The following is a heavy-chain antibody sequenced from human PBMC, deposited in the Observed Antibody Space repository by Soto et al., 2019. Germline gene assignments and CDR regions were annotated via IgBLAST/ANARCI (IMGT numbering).Heavy chain of an antibody. J-gene: IGHJ5*02. CDR1: GFPFGAYG. CDR2: SRSKAYSATT. D-gene: IGHD6-6*01. Sequence: PGGSLRLSFTPLGFPFGAYGMSWFRQSPGKGREGVGLSRSKAYSATTEYAASVKRRFIISRDDSKSIAYLQMNSLKTEDTAVYCCSRAGLPPARPFIGWFDPWGQGTQVTVPS. CDR3: SRAGLPPARPFIGWFDP. V-gene: IGHV3-49*03.